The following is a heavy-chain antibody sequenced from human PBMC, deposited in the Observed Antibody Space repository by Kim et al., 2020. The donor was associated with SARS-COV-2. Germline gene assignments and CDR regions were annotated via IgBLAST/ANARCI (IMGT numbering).Heavy chain of an antibody. J-gene: IGHJ6*02. V-gene: IGHV1-2*02. CDR1: GYTFTGYY. CDR3: ARLPGLATYYDFWSGDGVDV. CDR2: INPNDGGT. D-gene: IGHD3-3*01. Sequence: ASVKVSCKASGYTFTGYYIHWVRQAPGQGLEWVGWINPNDGGTKYPQKFQDRVAMTRDTSITTAYLELRRLRSDDTAVYYCARLPGLATYYDFWSGDGVDVWGQGTMVTVSS.